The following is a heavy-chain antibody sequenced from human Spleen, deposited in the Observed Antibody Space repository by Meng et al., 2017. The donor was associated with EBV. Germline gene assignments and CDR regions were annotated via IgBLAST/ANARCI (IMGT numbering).Heavy chain of an antibody. J-gene: IGHJ4*02. CDR2: ESYWKH. D-gene: IGHD3-10*01. CDR1: GGSFS. Sequence: QVQLQQWGAGLLKPSETLSLTCAVYGGSFSPREGAGVDWGDESYWKHQLHPGPQKRVTVSEATSQSQISLNLTSVTAADTAVYYCARKDGSGIWYFDYWGQGTLVTVSS. CDR3: ARKDGSGIWYFDY. V-gene: IGHV4-34*01.